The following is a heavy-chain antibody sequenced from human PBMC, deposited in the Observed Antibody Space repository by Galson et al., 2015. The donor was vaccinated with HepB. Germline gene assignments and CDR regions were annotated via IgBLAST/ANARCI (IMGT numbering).Heavy chain of an antibody. CDR3: AKDSRITIFGVIVNWFDP. V-gene: IGHV3-23*01. CDR1: GFTFSKYV. CDR2: VSGSGDST. D-gene: IGHD3-3*01. J-gene: IGHJ5*02. Sequence: LRLSCAASGFTFSKYVMSWVRQAPGKGLEWVSTVSGSGDSTHYADSVKGRFTISRDNSKNTLFLEMDSLRAEDTALYYCAKDSRITIFGVIVNWFDPWGQGTLVTVSS.